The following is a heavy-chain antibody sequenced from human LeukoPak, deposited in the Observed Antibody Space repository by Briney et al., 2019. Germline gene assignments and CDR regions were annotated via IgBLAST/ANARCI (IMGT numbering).Heavy chain of an antibody. D-gene: IGHD6-13*01. Sequence: HPGGSLRLSCAASGFTFSSYAVSWVRQAPGKGLEWVSAISGSGGSTYYADSVKGRFTISRDNSKNTLYLQMNSLRVEDTAVYYCAKDWPSEWQQLPDYDAVDIWGQGIMVTVSS. CDR2: ISGSGGST. V-gene: IGHV3-23*01. CDR1: GFTFSSYA. CDR3: AKDWPSEWQQLPDYDAVDI. J-gene: IGHJ3*02.